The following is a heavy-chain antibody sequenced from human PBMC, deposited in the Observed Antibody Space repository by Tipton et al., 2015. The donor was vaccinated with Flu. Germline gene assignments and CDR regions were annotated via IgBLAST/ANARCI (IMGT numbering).Heavy chain of an antibody. CDR3: ATLPGYCSTTTCPGFDP. CDR2: IYTSEFASGST. Sequence: TLSLTCTVSGGSIASGSYYWTWIRQPAGRGLEWIGRIYTSEFASGSTKYNPSLKSRVTISLDTSKNQFSLKLTSVTAADPAVYYCATLPGYCSTTTCPGFDPWGQGTLVTVSS. CDR1: GGSIASGSYY. D-gene: IGHD2-2*01. V-gene: IGHV4-61*02. J-gene: IGHJ5*02.